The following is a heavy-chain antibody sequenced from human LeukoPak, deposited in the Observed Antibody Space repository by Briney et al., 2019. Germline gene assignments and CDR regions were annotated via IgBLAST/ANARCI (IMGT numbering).Heavy chain of an antibody. D-gene: IGHD3-10*01. Sequence: GGTLRLSCAASGFTFSSYAMSWVRQAPRKGLEWVSAISGSASSTSYADSVKGRFSISRDISKNTLFLQMSSLRAEDTAVYYCAKGAVRGVIKYYFDYWGQGTLVTVSS. CDR2: ISGSASST. V-gene: IGHV3-23*01. CDR3: AKGAVRGVIKYYFDY. CDR1: GFTFSSYA. J-gene: IGHJ4*02.